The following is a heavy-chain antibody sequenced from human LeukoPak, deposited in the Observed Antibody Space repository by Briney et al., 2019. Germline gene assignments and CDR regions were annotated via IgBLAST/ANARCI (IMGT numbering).Heavy chain of an antibody. V-gene: IGHV4-34*01. Sequence: SETLSLTCAVYGGSFSGYYWSWIRQPPGKGLEWIGEINHSGSTNYNPSLKSRVTISVDTSRNQFSLKLSSVTAADTAVYYCARGPSYYGSGSYYPTRYYYYGMDVWGQGTTVTVSS. CDR3: ARGPSYYGSGSYYPTRYYYYGMDV. D-gene: IGHD3-10*01. J-gene: IGHJ6*02. CDR1: GGSFSGYY. CDR2: INHSGST.